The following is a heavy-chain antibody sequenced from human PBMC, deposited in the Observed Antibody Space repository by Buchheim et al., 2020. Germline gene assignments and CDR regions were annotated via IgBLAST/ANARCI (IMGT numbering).Heavy chain of an antibody. V-gene: IGHV4-59*12. Sequence: QVHLQESGPGLVKPLETLSLTCTVSGGSITSNYWSWVRQPPGKTLEWIGYIHHSGDTSYNPSLNSRVTMSLDTSKNQFPLNLRSLTAADTAVYYCARHLPGPYDYWGQGIL. CDR1: GGSITSNY. J-gene: IGHJ4*02. CDR3: ARHLPGPYDY. CDR2: IHHSGDT.